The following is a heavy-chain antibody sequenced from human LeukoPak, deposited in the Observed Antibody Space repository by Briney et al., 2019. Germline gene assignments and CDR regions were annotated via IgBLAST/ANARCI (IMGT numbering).Heavy chain of an antibody. J-gene: IGHJ3*02. CDR1: GGTFSRYG. CDR3: AREYRNNWNSDAFDI. Sequence: ASVKVSCKAAGGTFSRYGISWVRQAPGQGLEWMGRIIPILGTASHAQKFQDRVTLSADKSTSTAYMELSSLRAEDTAVYFCAREYRNNWNSDAFDIWGQGTKVTVSS. D-gene: IGHD1-7*01. V-gene: IGHV1-69*04. CDR2: IIPILGTA.